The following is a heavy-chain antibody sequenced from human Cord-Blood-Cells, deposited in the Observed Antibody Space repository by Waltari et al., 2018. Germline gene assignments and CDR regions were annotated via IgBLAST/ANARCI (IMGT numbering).Heavy chain of an antibody. V-gene: IGHV1-8*03. CDR1: GYTFTRYD. D-gene: IGHD6-19*01. Sequence: QVQLVQSGAEVKKPGASVMVSCKDSGYTFTRYDINWVGQATGQGLEWMGWMNPNSGNTGYAQKFQGRVTITRNTSISTAYMELSSLRSEDTAVYYCARASSGWYAFDIWGQGTMVTVSS. J-gene: IGHJ3*02. CDR2: MNPNSGNT. CDR3: ARASSGWYAFDI.